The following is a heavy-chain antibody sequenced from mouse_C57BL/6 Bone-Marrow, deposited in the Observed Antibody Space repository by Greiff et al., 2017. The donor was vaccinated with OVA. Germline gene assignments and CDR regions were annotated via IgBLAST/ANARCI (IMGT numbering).Heavy chain of an antibody. J-gene: IGHJ1*03. V-gene: IGHV1-53*01. CDR3: AVDPWITRRDHDWYFDV. CDR2: INPSNGGT. D-gene: IGHD2-4*01. CDR1: GYTFTSYW. Sequence: VQLQQPGTELVKPGASVKLSCKASGYTFTSYWMHWVKQRPGQGLEWIGNINPSNGGTNYNEKFKSKATLTADKSSSTAYMQLSSLTSEDSAVLDCAVDPWITRRDHDWYFDVWGTGTTVTVSA.